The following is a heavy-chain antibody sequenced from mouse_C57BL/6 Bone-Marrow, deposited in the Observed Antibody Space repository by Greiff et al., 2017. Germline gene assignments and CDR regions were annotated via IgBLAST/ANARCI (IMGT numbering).Heavy chain of an antibody. D-gene: IGHD1-1*01. J-gene: IGHJ4*01. CDR3: ARDPYGSSYYYAMDY. Sequence: EVMLVASGGGLVKPGGSLKLSCAASGFTFSSYAMSWVRQTPEKRLEWVATISDGGSYTYYPDNVKGRFTISRDNAKNNLYLQMSHLKSEDTAMYYCARDPYGSSYYYAMDYWGQGTSVTVSS. CDR2: ISDGGSYT. CDR1: GFTFSSYA. V-gene: IGHV5-4*01.